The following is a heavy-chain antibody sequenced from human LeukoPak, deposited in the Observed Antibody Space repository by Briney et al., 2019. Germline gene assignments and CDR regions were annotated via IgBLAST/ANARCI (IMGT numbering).Heavy chain of an antibody. CDR2: INSNSGVT. Sequence: ASVKVSCKASGYTFTGYYMHWVRQAPGQGLEWMGWINSNSGVTKYAQQFLDRVTMTRDKSTSTAYMELSRLISGDTAIYYCARDGTLSGTWNDFWGQGSLVTVSS. V-gene: IGHV1-2*02. CDR1: GYTFTGYY. D-gene: IGHD6-13*01. CDR3: ARDGTLSGTWNDF. J-gene: IGHJ4*02.